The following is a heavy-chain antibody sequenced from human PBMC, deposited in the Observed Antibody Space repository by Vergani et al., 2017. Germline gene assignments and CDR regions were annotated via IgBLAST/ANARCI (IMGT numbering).Heavy chain of an antibody. Sequence: VQLLESGGDLVQPGGSLRLSCAASGFTFNHYAMNWVRQARRKGLERVSGISGSGGSIYYTGSVKGRFTISRDSSKNTLYLQMNSLSAGDTAVYYCGKANPRNSGYDYLYYYHAMDVWGQGTTVTVSS. D-gene: IGHD5-12*01. J-gene: IGHJ6*02. CDR3: GKANPRNSGYDYLYYYHAMDV. CDR2: ISGSGGSI. CDR1: GFTFNHYA. V-gene: IGHV3-23*01.